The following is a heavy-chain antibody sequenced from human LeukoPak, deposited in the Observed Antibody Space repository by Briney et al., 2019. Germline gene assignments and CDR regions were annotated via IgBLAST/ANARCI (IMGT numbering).Heavy chain of an antibody. D-gene: IGHD6-13*01. Sequence: SETLSLTCAAYGGSFSGYYWSWIRQPPGKGLEWIGEINHSGSTNYNPSLKSRVTISVDTSKNQFSLKLSSVTAADTAVYYCARAGRYSSSWYNDYWGQGTLVTVSS. CDR1: GGSFSGYY. J-gene: IGHJ4*02. CDR3: ARAGRYSSSWYNDY. V-gene: IGHV4-34*01. CDR2: INHSGST.